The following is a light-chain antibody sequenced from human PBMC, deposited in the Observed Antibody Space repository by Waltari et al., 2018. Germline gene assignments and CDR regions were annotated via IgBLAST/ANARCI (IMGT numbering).Light chain of an antibody. J-gene: IGKJ1*01. CDR2: GVS. V-gene: IGKV3-15*01. CDR3: QQYNNWPRT. CDR1: QSVGSN. Sequence: EIVMTQSPATLSVSPGERATLSCRASQSVGSNLAWYLQKPGQAPGLLIYGVSTRAPGIPPRFSGSGYGSEFTLTINSLQSEDFGVYYCQQYNNWPRTFGQGTKVEVK.